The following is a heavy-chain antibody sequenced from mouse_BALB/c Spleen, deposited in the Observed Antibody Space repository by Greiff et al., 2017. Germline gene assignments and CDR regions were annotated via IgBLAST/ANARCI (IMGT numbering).Heavy chain of an antibody. D-gene: IGHD2-14*01. CDR2: ISSGGSYT. CDR1: GFTFSSYT. Sequence: EVQRVESGGGLVKPGGSLKLSCAASGFTFSSYTMSWVRQTPEKRLEWVATISSGGSYTYYPDSVKGRFTISRDNAKNTLYLQMSSLKSEDTAMYYCTRDRAVRGGKDYFDYWGQGTTLTVSS. CDR3: TRDRAVRGGKDYFDY. V-gene: IGHV5-6-4*01. J-gene: IGHJ2*01.